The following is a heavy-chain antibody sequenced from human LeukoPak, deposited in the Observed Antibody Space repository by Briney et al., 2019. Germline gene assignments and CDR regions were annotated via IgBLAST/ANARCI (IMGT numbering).Heavy chain of an antibody. V-gene: IGHV3-11*01. CDR1: GFTFSDYY. CDR2: ISSSGSTI. J-gene: IGHJ4*02. CDR3: ASEEDYYDSSGYYHY. Sequence: GGSLRLSCAASGFTFSDYYMSWIRQAPGKGLEWVSYISSSGSTIYYADSVKGRFTISRDNAKNSLYLQMNSLRAEDTAAYYCASEEDYYDSSGYYHYWGQGTLVTVSS. D-gene: IGHD3-22*01.